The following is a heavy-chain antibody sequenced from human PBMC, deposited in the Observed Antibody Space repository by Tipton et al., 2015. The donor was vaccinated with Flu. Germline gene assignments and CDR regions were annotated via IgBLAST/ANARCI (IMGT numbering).Heavy chain of an antibody. Sequence: SLRLSCAASGLNFENSVLHWVRQRPGKGLEWVSSLSWNGGNFAYADSVKGRFTISRDNAKSFGYLQMNSLRPEDTAVYFCAKGRLWFAETWGQGTLVTVSS. V-gene: IGHV3-9*01. CDR2: LSWNGGNF. CDR3: AKGRLWFAET. CDR1: GLNFENSV. D-gene: IGHD3-10*01. J-gene: IGHJ4*02.